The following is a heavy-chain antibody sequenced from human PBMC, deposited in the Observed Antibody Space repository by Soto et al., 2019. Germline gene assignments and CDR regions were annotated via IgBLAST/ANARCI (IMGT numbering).Heavy chain of an antibody. D-gene: IGHD6-19*01. CDR2: IYYSGST. J-gene: IGHJ4*02. CDR3: ARDSSGWYGRFDY. V-gene: IGHV4-59*01. Sequence: SETLSLTCTVSGGSIGSYYWSWIRQPPGKGLEWIGYIYYSGSTNYNPSLKSRVTISVDTSKNQFSLKLSSVTAADTAVYYCARDSSGWYGRFDYWGQGTLVTVSS. CDR1: GGSIGSYY.